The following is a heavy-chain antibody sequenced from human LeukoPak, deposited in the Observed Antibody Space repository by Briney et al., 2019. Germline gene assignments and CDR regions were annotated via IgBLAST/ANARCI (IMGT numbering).Heavy chain of an antibody. V-gene: IGHV4-39*02. J-gene: IGHJ6*03. CDR3: ARPGHSYYYMDG. Sequence: KPSETLSLTCTVSGGSISSSSYYWGWIRQPPGKGLEWIGTIYYSGTTYYNPSLKSRVTISADTSKNHFSLKLSSVTAADTAVYYCARPGHSYYYMDGWGKGTTATVSS. D-gene: IGHD1-1*01. CDR2: IYYSGTT. CDR1: GGSISSSSYY.